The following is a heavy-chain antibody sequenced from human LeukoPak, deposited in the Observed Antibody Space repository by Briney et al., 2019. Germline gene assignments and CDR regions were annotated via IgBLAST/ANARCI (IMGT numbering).Heavy chain of an antibody. J-gene: IGHJ4*02. CDR1: GFTFNTYA. CDR2: ISSSSSYI. V-gene: IGHV3-21*01. CDR3: ARAVGATEFDY. D-gene: IGHD1-26*01. Sequence: PGGSLRLSCAAAGFTFNTYALHWVRQAPGKGLEWVSSISSSSSYIYYADSVKGRFTISRDNAKNSLYLQMNSLRAEDTAVYYCARAVGATEFDYWGQGTLVTVSS.